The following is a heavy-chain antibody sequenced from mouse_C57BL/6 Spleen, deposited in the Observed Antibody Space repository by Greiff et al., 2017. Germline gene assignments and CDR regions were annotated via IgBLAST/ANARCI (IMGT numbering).Heavy chain of an antibody. CDR1: GFNIKDYY. CDR2: IDPEDGDT. J-gene: IGHJ4*01. D-gene: IGHD1-1*01. Sequence: EVKLQQSGAELVRPGASVKLSCTASGFNIKDYYMHWVKQRPEQGLEWIGRIDPEDGDTEYAPKFQGKATMTADTSSNTANLQLSSLTSADTAVYYCTTGPDYYGSSYMDYWGQGTSVTVSS. V-gene: IGHV14-1*01. CDR3: TTGPDYYGSSYMDY.